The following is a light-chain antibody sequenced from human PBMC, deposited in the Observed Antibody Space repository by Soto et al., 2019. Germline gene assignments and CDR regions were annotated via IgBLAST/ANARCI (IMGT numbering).Light chain of an antibody. Sequence: QSALTQPASVSGSPGQSITISCTGSSSDVGTYDLVSWYQHHPGAAPKLMIYEATRRPSGISNRFAGSKSGNTASLTISGLQAEDEADYYCCSFAGSNSWVFGGGTKLTVL. CDR2: EAT. V-gene: IGLV2-23*01. CDR1: SSDVGTYDL. J-gene: IGLJ3*02. CDR3: CSFAGSNSWV.